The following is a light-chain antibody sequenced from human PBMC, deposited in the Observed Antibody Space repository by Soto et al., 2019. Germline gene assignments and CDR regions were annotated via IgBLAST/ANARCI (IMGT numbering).Light chain of an antibody. CDR1: SSNIGTSS. V-gene: IGLV1-44*01. CDR3: AAWDDSLNGHV. CDR2: TTN. J-gene: IGLJ1*01. Sequence: QSLLTKPHSGYGTPGRRGSISSSGSSSNIGTSSVHWFQQLPGTAPKLLISTTNQRPSGVPERFSGSKSGTSASLAISGLQSEDGADYYCAAWDDSLNGHVFGTGTKVTVL.